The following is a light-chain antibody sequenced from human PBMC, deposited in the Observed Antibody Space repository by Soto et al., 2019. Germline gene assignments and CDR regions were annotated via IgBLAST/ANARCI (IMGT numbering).Light chain of an antibody. CDR1: QNIMKY. J-gene: IGKJ1*01. V-gene: IGKV1-39*01. CDR3: QQSYSTPWT. Sequence: DIQMTQSPSSLSASVGDTVTITCWATQNIMKYLNWYQHKPGKAPKLLISAASTLQSGVPSRFSGSGSGTDFTLTINSLQPEDFATYYCQQSYSTPWTFGQGTKVDIK. CDR2: AAS.